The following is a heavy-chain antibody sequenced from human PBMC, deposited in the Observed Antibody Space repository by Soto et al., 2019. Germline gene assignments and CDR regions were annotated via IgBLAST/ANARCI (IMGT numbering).Heavy chain of an antibody. CDR1: GCIFSCLI. CDR2: ISSSSSYI. D-gene: IGHD2-15*01. V-gene: IGHV3-21*01. J-gene: IGHJ4*02. CDR3: ARVRGYCSGGSCYSTTFDY. Sequence: GSLRLCCAASGCIFSCLIMDWVRQAPGKGLEWVSSISSSSSYIYYADSVKGRFTISRDNAKNSLYLQMNSLRAEDTAVYYCARVRGYCSGGSCYSTTFDYWGQGTLVTVSS.